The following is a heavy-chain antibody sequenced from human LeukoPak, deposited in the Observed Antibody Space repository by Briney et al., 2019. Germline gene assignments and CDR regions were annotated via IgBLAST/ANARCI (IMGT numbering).Heavy chain of an antibody. CDR2: ISYDGSNE. Sequence: GRSLRLSCAASGFTFSSYGMHWVRQAPGKGLEWVAVISYDGSNEYYADSVKGRFTISRDNSKNTLYLQMNSLRAEDTAVYYCAKDLLAAAVDYWGQGTLVTVSS. CDR3: AKDLLAAAVDY. J-gene: IGHJ4*02. CDR1: GFTFSSYG. D-gene: IGHD6-13*01. V-gene: IGHV3-30*18.